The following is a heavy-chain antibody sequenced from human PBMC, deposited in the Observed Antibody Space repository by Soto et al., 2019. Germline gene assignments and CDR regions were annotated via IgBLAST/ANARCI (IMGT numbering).Heavy chain of an antibody. CDR1: GGSFSGYY. CDR2: INHSGST. D-gene: IGHD6-19*01. Sequence: TSETLSHTCAVYGGSFSGYYWSWIRQPPGKGLEWIGEINHSGSTNYNPSLKSRVTISVDTSKNQFSLKLSSVTAADTAVYYCARVQGSGWYFYYYGMDVWGQGTTVTVSS. V-gene: IGHV4-34*01. CDR3: ARVQGSGWYFYYYGMDV. J-gene: IGHJ6*02.